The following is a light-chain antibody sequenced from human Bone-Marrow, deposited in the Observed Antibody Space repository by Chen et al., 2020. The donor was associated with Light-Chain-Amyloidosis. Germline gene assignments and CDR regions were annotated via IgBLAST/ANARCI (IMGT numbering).Light chain of an antibody. CDR3: QVWDRSSDRPV. J-gene: IGLJ3*02. Sequence: SYVLTQPSSVSVAPGQTATIACGGNNIGSTSVHWYQQTPGQAPLLVVYDASDRPSGIPERLSGSNSGNTATLTSSRVEAGDAADYYCQVWDRSSDRPVFGGGTKLTVL. CDR2: DAS. CDR1: NIGSTS. V-gene: IGLV3-21*02.